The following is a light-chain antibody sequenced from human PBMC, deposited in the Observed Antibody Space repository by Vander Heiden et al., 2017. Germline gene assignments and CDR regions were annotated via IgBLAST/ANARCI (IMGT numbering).Light chain of an antibody. CDR2: AAS. Sequence: DIQMTQSPSSLSASVGDRVTITCRASQSINSYLNWYQQKPGKDPKVLIYAASSLQSGVPSRFSGSGSGTDFTLTISSLQPEDFATYYCQQSYSTPYTFGQGTKLEIK. CDR3: QQSYSTPYT. V-gene: IGKV1-39*01. CDR1: QSINSY. J-gene: IGKJ2*01.